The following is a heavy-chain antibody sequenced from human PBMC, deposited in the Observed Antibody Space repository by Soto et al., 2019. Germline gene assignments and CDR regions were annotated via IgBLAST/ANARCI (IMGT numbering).Heavy chain of an antibody. CDR3: ATLRSGSDS. D-gene: IGHD6-25*01. CDR2: IKSQGEGGAT. CDR1: GFSFIDAW. J-gene: IGHJ5*01. V-gene: IGHV3-15*01. Sequence: GGSLRLSCASSGFSFIDAWMTGVRQAPGKRLEWVGRIKSQGEGGATEYGAPVKGRFTISRDDSENTLHLQMNSLKTEDTAVYCYATLRSGSDSWGHGTLVTVSS.